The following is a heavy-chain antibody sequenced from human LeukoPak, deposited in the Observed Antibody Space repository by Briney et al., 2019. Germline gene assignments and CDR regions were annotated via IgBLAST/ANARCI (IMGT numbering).Heavy chain of an antibody. V-gene: IGHV4-34*01. CDR2: INHSGST. Sequence: PSETLSLTCAVYGGSFSGYYWSWIPQPPGKGLEWIGEINHSGSTNYNPSLKSRVTISVDTSKNQFSLKLSSVTAADTAVYYCARGYYDFWSGYYYYYYMDVWGKGTTVTVSS. CDR1: GGSFSGYY. D-gene: IGHD3-3*01. J-gene: IGHJ6*03. CDR3: ARGYYDFWSGYYYYYYMDV.